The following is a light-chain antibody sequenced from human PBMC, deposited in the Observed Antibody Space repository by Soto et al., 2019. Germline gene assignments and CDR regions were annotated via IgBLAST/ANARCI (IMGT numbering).Light chain of an antibody. J-gene: IGKJ2*01. CDR2: AAS. Sequence: DIQMTQSPSSLSASVGDRVTITCRASQSISSYLNWYQHKTGKAPKLLIYAASSLQSGVPLRFSGSGSGTDFTLTISSLQPADFATYYGQQSYSTLGTFGQGNKLEIK. CDR1: QSISSY. V-gene: IGKV1-39*01. CDR3: QQSYSTLGT.